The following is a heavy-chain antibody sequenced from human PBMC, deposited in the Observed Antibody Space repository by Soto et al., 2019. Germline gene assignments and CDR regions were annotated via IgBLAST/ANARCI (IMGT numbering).Heavy chain of an antibody. CDR1: GGSFSGYY. J-gene: IGHJ6*02. Sequence: SETLSLTCAVYGGSFSGYYWSWIRQPPGKGLEWIGEINHSGSTNYNPSLKSRVTISVDTSKNQFSLKLSSVTAADTAVYYCARLATMIVVAPAYGMEVWGQGPTVSVS. D-gene: IGHD3-22*01. CDR2: INHSGST. CDR3: ARLATMIVVAPAYGMEV. V-gene: IGHV4-34*01.